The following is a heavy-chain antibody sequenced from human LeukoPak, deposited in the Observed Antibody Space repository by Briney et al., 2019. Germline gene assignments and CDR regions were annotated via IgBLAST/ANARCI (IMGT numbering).Heavy chain of an antibody. CDR3: AKDFRGPAAFLG. Sequence: PGGSLRLSCAASGFTFSSYGMHWVRQAPGKGLGWVAFIRYDGSKKYYADSVKGRFTISRDNSKNTLYLQMNSLRAEDTAVYYCAKDFRGPAAFLGWGQGTLVTVSS. CDR2: IRYDGSKK. CDR1: GFTFSSYG. J-gene: IGHJ4*02. D-gene: IGHD2-2*01. V-gene: IGHV3-30*02.